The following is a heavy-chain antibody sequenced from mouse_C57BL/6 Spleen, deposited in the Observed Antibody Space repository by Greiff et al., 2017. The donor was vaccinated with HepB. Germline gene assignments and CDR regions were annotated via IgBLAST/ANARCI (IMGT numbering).Heavy chain of an antibody. CDR3: ARDLARAY. Sequence: EVKVVESGGGLVKPGGSLKLSCAASGFTFSSYAMSWVRQTPEKRLEWVATISDGGSYTYYPDNVKGRFTISRDNAKNNLYLQMSHLKSEDTAIYYCARDLARAYWGQGTLVTVSA. CDR2: ISDGGSYT. J-gene: IGHJ3*01. V-gene: IGHV5-4*01. CDR1: GFTFSSYA.